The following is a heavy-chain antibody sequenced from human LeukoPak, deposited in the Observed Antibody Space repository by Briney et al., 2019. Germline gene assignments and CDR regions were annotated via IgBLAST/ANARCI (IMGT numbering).Heavy chain of an antibody. CDR1: GFTFSSYG. J-gene: IGHJ4*02. CDR3: ARDRSSYYYDSSGYSYLDY. D-gene: IGHD3-22*01. Sequence: GGSLRLSCAASGFTFSSYGMHWVRQAPGKGLEWVAFIGYDGSNKYNADSVKGRFTISRDNSKNTLYLQMNSLRAEDTAVYYCARDRSSYYYDSSGYSYLDYWGQGTLVTVSS. CDR2: IGYDGSNK. V-gene: IGHV3-30*02.